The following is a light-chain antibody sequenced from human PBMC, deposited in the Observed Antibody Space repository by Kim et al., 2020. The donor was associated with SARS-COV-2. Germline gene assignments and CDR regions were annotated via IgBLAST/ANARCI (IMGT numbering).Light chain of an antibody. J-gene: IGLJ2*01. CDR3: QAWDSSAAV. CDR1: KLGDKY. CDR2: QNS. V-gene: IGLV3-1*01. Sequence: VSPGQTANIRCSGDKLGDKYICWYRQRPGQSPVLVIYQNSKRPSGIPERFSGSNSGNTATLIISGTQSMDEADYYCQAWDSSAAVFGGGTQLTVL.